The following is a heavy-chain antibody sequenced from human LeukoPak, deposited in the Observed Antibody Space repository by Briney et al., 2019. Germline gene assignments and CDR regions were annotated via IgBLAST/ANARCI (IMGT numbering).Heavy chain of an antibody. CDR1: GGSISSSSYY. V-gene: IGHV4-39*07. CDR2: IYYSGST. CDR3: ARSHYYGSGSYLLYYYYMDV. Sequence: SETLSLTCTVSGGSISSSSYYWGWIRQPPGKGLEWIGSIYYSGSTYYNPSLKSRVTISVDTSKNQFSLKLSSVTAADTAVYYCARSHYYGSGSYLLYYYYMDVWGKGTTVTVSS. D-gene: IGHD3-10*01. J-gene: IGHJ6*03.